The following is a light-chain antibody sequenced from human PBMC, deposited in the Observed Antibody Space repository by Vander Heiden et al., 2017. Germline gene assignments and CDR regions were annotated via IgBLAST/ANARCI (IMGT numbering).Light chain of an antibody. CDR1: SSNIGAGYD. CDR3: QSYDSSLSGGV. CDR2: GNN. J-gene: IGLJ3*02. V-gene: IGLV1-40*01. Sequence: QSVLTQPPSVSGAPGQRVTISCTGSSSNIGAGYDVHWYQQLPGTAPKLLVHGNNNRPSGVPDRFSGSKSGTSDSLAITGLQAEDEAEYYCQSYDSSLSGGVFGGGTKLTVL.